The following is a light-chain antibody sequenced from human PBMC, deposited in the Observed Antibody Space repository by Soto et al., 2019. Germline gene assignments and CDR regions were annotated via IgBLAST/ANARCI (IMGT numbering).Light chain of an antibody. CDR1: SSDVGGYNY. CDR3: SSYGGSNTVV. V-gene: IGLV2-8*01. J-gene: IGLJ2*01. CDR2: EVS. Sequence: QSARTQPPSASGSPGQSVTFSCTGSSSDVGGYNYVSWYQQHPGKAPKLMIYEVSKRPSGVPDRLSGSKSGNTASLTVSGLQAEDEADYYCSSYGGSNTVVFGGATKLTVL.